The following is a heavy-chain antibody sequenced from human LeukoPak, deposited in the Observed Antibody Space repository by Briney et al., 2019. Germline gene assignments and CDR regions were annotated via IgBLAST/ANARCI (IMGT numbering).Heavy chain of an antibody. CDR3: ARDHNYAFDN. V-gene: IGHV3-11*06. D-gene: IGHD1-1*01. Sequence: PGGSLRLSCAASGFTFSDYSMSWVRQAPGKGLEWISWVGIDSGNTKYADSVKGRFTISGEKAKNSLYLQMSSLRVEDTAVYYCARDHNYAFDNWSQGTLVTVSS. J-gene: IGHJ4*02. CDR1: GFTFSDYS. CDR2: VGIDSGNT.